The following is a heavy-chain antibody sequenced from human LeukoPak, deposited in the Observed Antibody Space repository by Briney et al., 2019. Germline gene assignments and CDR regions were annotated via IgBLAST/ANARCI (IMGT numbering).Heavy chain of an antibody. CDR3: AREAYCSGGSCYYFDY. J-gene: IGHJ4*02. D-gene: IGHD2-15*01. CDR2: ISSGSNYI. CDR1: GFTFSSYT. Sequence: PGGSLRLSRAASGFTFSSYTMNWVRQAPGKGLEWVSSISSGSNYIYYADSLKGRFTISRDNARNSLYLQMNSLRAEDTAVYYCAREAYCSGGSCYYFDYWGQGTLVTVSS. V-gene: IGHV3-21*01.